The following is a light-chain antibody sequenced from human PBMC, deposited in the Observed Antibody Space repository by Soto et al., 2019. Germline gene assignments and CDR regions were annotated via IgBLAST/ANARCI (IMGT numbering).Light chain of an antibody. Sequence: EIVLTQSPGTLSLSPGERATLSCRASQSVSSSYLAWYQQKPGQAPRLLIYGASSRATGIPDRFSGSGSGTDFTLTISRLEPEDFAVDYCQQYGSSITFGRGTRLE. CDR3: QQYGSSIT. CDR1: QSVSSSY. V-gene: IGKV3-20*01. CDR2: GAS. J-gene: IGKJ5*01.